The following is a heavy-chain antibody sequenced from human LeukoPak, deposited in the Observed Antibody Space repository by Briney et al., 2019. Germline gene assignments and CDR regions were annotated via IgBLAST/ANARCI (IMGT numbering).Heavy chain of an antibody. D-gene: IGHD3-22*01. CDR2: INPNSGGT. Sequence: ASVTVSCKASGYTFTGYYMHWVRQAPGQGLEWMGWINPNSGGTNYAQQFQGRLTMTRDTSISTAYMELSRLRSDDTAVYYCARVKTMIIVVSLFDYWGQGTLVTVSS. V-gene: IGHV1-2*02. CDR3: ARVKTMIIVVSLFDY. CDR1: GYTFTGYY. J-gene: IGHJ4*02.